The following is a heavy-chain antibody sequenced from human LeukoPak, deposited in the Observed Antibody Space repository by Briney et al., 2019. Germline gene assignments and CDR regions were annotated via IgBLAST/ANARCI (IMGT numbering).Heavy chain of an antibody. D-gene: IGHD3-10*01. J-gene: IGHJ4*02. CDR1: GGSISSSSYY. V-gene: IGHV4-39*07. Sequence: SETLSLTCTVSGGSISSSSYYWGWIRQPPGKGLEWIGSINYSGSTYYNPSLKSRVTMSEDTSKNHFSLKLSSVTAADTAVYYCARGFLGDYFGSGSYYVFDYWGQGTLVTVSS. CDR2: INYSGST. CDR3: ARGFLGDYFGSGSYYVFDY.